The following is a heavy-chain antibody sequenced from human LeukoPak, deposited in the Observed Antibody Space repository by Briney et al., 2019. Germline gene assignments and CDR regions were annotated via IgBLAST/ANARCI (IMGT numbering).Heavy chain of an antibody. CDR2: IIPIFGTA. Sequence: GASVKVSCKASGGTFSSYAISWVRQAPGQGLEWMGRIIPIFGTANYTQKFQGRVTITTDESTSTAYMELSSLRSEDTAVYYCARDIAVAGIDYWGQGTLVTVSS. J-gene: IGHJ4*02. D-gene: IGHD6-19*01. CDR3: ARDIAVAGIDY. V-gene: IGHV1-69*05. CDR1: GGTFSSYA.